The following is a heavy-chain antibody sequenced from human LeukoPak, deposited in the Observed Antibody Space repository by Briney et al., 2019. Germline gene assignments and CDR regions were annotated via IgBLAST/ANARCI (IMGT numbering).Heavy chain of an antibody. V-gene: IGHV3-7*01. CDR2: IKQDGSEK. J-gene: IGHJ3*02. CDR3: ARDRYSSSWYRGAFDI. D-gene: IGHD6-13*01. CDR1: GFTFSSYW. Sequence: GGSLRLSCAASGFTFSSYWMSRVRQAPGKGLEWVANIKQDGSEKYYVDSVKGRFTISRDNAKNSLYLQMNSLRAEDTAVYYCARDRYSSSWYRGAFDIWGQGTMVTVSS.